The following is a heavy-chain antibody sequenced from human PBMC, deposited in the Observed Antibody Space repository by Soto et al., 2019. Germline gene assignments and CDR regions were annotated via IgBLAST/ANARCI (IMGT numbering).Heavy chain of an antibody. CDR1: GYTFTSYY. D-gene: IGHD6-6*01. Sequence: QVQLVQSGAEVKKPGASVKVSCKASGYTFTSYYMHWVRQAPGQGLEWMGIINPSGGSTSYAQKFQGRVTMTRDTSTSTVYMELSSLRSEDTAVYYCATIRGGSSSSGQCYYYYYYMDVWCKGTTVTVSS. J-gene: IGHJ6*03. CDR2: INPSGGST. V-gene: IGHV1-46*03. CDR3: ATIRGGSSSSGQCYYYYYYMDV.